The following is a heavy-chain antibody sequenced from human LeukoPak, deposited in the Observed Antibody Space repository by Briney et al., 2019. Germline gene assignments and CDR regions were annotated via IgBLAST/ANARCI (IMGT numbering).Heavy chain of an antibody. D-gene: IGHD2-2*01. CDR1: GFSLSTSGVG. J-gene: IGHJ2*01. V-gene: IGHV4-39*07. CDR3: ARGRSRIVGSTGPPGYFDL. CDR2: INHSGST. Sequence: SGPTLVNPTQTLTLTCTFSGFSLSTSGVGVGWIRQPPGKGLEWLGEINHSGSTNYNPSLKSRVTISVDTSKNQFSLKLSSVTAADTAVYYCARGRSRIVGSTGPPGYFDLWGRGTLVTVSS.